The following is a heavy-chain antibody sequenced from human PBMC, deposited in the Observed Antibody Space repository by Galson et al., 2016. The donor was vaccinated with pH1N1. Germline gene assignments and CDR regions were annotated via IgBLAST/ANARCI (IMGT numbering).Heavy chain of an antibody. CDR3: AREAWSYADTYYNGMDV. Sequence: SLRLSCAVSGFSFDTYAMHWVRQAPGKGLEWVAFISYNGHDQSYADSLKGRFIISRDNSKNTVYLQLNSLRNEDTVVFYCAREAWSYADTYYNGMDVWGQGTTVTVSS. CDR2: ISYNGHDQ. V-gene: IGHV3-30*03. D-gene: IGHD3-16*01. CDR1: GFSFDTYA. J-gene: IGHJ6*02.